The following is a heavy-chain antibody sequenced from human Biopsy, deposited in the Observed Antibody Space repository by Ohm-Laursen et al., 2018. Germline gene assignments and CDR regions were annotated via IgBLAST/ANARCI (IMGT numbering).Heavy chain of an antibody. J-gene: IGHJ4*02. V-gene: IGHV4-39*01. CDR2: IYYSGST. D-gene: IGHD3-10*01. Sequence: SETLSLTCPVTGCSISRSSYYWDWIRQPPGKGLEWIGSIYYSGSTYYNPSLKSRITISADRSKNQFSLKLTSVTAADTAMYYCARQEFATSPLDYWGQGSLVTVSS. CDR3: ARQEFATSPLDY. CDR1: GCSISRSSYY.